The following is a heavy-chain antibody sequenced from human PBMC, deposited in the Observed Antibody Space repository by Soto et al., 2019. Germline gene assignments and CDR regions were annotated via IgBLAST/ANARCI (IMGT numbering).Heavy chain of an antibody. J-gene: IGHJ5*02. CDR2: INHSGST. CDR1: GGSFSGYY. D-gene: IGHD3-3*01. V-gene: IGHV4-34*01. Sequence: SETLSLTCAVYGGSFSGYYWSWIRQPPGKGLEWIGEINHSGSTNYNPSLKSRVTISVDTSKNQFSLKLSSVTAADTAVYYCARGERFLEWLLFDPLGSVMFDPWGQGTLVTVSS. CDR3: ARGERFLEWLLFDPLGSVMFDP.